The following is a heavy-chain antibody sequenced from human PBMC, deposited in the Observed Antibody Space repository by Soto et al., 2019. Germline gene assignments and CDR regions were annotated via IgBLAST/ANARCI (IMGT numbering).Heavy chain of an antibody. CDR3: ASSLPYCGADFYDSFDI. J-gene: IGHJ3*02. CDR2: ISYDGSNE. CDR1: EFTFRSYA. D-gene: IGHD2-21*02. Sequence: QVQLVESGGGVVQPGRSLRLSCAASEFTFRSYAMHWVRQAAGKGLEWVAVISYDGSNEYYADSVKGRFTIFRDNSKNTLYLQMSSLRDEDTAVYYCASSLPYCGADFYDSFDIWGRGTMVTVSS. V-gene: IGHV3-30-3*01.